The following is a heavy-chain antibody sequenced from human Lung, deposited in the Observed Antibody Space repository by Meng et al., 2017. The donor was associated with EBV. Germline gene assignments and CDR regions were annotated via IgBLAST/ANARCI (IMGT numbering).Heavy chain of an antibody. Sequence: QGKLHQWGAGLVKSSETLSLTCAFSGGAFNDYSRNWIRQRPGKGLEWIGGIIHSGTTNYNPSLKSRVTISVDTSQNQFSLQLTSVTAADTAIYYCAREWGHSDNWYNYFDPWGQGTLVTVSS. CDR3: AREWGHSDNWYNYFDP. V-gene: IGHV4-34*12. J-gene: IGHJ5*02. CDR2: IIHSGTT. D-gene: IGHD1-20*01. CDR1: GGAFNDYS.